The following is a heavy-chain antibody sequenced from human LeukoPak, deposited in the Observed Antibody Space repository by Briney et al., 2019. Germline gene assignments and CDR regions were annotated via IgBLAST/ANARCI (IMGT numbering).Heavy chain of an antibody. CDR2: ISSSGSTI. D-gene: IGHD3-3*01. CDR1: GFTFSDYY. CDR3: ARAFWSGYYIARPDPLYYFDY. V-gene: IGHV3-11*04. J-gene: IGHJ4*02. Sequence: GGSLRLSCAASGFTFSDYYMSWIRQAPGKGLEWVSYISSSGSTIYYADSVKGRFTISRDNAKNSLYLQMNSLRAEDTAVYYCARAFWSGYYIARPDPLYYFDYWGQGTLVTVSS.